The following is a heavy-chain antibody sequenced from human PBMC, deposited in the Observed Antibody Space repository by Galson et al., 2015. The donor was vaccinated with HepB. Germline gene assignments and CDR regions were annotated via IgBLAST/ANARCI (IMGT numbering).Heavy chain of an antibody. CDR1: GGSISSGGYY. Sequence: TLSLTCTVSGGSISSGGYYWSWIRQHPGKGLEWIGYIYYSGSTYYNPSLKSRVTISVDTSKNQFSLKLSSVTAADTAVYYCARVVDVKTTCLDYWGQGTLVTVSS. V-gene: IGHV4-31*03. D-gene: IGHD4-11*01. J-gene: IGHJ4*02. CDR2: IYYSGST. CDR3: ARVVDVKTTCLDY.